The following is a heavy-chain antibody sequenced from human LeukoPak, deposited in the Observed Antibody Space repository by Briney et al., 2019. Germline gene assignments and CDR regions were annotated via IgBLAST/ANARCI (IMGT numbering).Heavy chain of an antibody. CDR3: AKDQMTYYDSSGYFQH. Sequence: PGGSLRLSCAASGFTFSSYAMSWVRQAPGKGLEWVSAISGSGGSTYYADSVKGRFTISRDNSKNTLYLQMNSLRAEDTAVYYCAKDQMTYYDSSGYFQHWGQGTLVTVSS. V-gene: IGHV3-23*01. D-gene: IGHD3-22*01. CDR1: GFTFSSYA. J-gene: IGHJ1*01. CDR2: ISGSGGST.